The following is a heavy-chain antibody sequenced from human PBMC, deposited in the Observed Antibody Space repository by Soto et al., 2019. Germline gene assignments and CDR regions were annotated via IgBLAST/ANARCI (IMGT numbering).Heavy chain of an antibody. J-gene: IGHJ4*02. V-gene: IGHV3-73*01. CDR1: GFTFSGSA. Sequence: GSLRLSCAASGFTFSGSAIHWVRQASGKGLEWLGRIRSKTNSYATAYAASVNGRFTISRDDSKNTAYLQMNSLKTEDTAVYYCSRLVGATSSFDYWGRGTLVTVSS. D-gene: IGHD1-26*01. CDR2: IRSKTNSYAT. CDR3: SRLVGATSSFDY.